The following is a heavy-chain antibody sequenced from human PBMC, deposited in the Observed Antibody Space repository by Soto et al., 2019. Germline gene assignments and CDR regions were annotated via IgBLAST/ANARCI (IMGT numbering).Heavy chain of an antibody. V-gene: IGHV4-59*02. Sequence: PSETLSLTRTVTCDSVNNYYWIWMRQPPGKGLECMGYVYYSGITNYNPSLKSRVTISVDTSKNQISLRLKSVTAADTAVYYCARAETSGIHYFDYWGQGSLVTVSS. CDR3: ARAETSGIHYFDY. D-gene: IGHD6-13*01. CDR2: VYYSGIT. CDR1: CDSVNNYY. J-gene: IGHJ4*02.